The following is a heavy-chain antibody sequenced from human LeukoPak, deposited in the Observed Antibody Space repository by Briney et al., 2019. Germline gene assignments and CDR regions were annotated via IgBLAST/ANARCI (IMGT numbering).Heavy chain of an antibody. D-gene: IGHD3-22*01. J-gene: IGHJ4*02. CDR1: GFTFNIFE. Sequence: GGSLRPSCAASGFTFNIFEMNRVRQAPGKGLEWVSYISSSGTTTYYADSVKGRFTISRDNAQNSLYLQMNSLRAEDTGVYYCSRARVRFYDSTGYSFHYWGQGALVTVSS. CDR2: ISSSGTTT. CDR3: SRARVRFYDSTGYSFHY. V-gene: IGHV3-48*03.